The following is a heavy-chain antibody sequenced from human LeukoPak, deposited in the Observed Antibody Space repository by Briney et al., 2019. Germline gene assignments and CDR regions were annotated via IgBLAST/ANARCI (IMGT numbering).Heavy chain of an antibody. D-gene: IGHD3-10*01. J-gene: IGHJ4*02. Sequence: GASVKVSCNASGYTFTRHYIHWVRQAPGQGLEWMGIINPSSGSANYAQKLQGRVTMTRDTSTSTVYMELSSLRSEDTAVYYCARDVGQGSGSYRNQAFDYWGQGTLVTVSS. CDR1: GYTFTRHY. V-gene: IGHV1-46*04. CDR2: INPSSGSA. CDR3: ARDVGQGSGSYRNQAFDY.